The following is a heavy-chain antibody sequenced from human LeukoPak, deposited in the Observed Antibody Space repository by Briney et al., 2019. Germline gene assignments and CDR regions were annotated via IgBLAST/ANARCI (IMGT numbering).Heavy chain of an antibody. D-gene: IGHD6-13*01. Sequence: PGGSLRLSCAASGFTFSSYTMHWVRQAPGKGLKWVAAISGDASDKYYADSVKGQFTVSRDKSKNTLYLQMNSLRAEDTAVYYCARDGEAAFAYWGQGTVVTVAS. CDR3: ARDGEAAFAY. CDR1: GFTFSSYT. V-gene: IGHV3-30*04. J-gene: IGHJ4*02. CDR2: ISGDASDK.